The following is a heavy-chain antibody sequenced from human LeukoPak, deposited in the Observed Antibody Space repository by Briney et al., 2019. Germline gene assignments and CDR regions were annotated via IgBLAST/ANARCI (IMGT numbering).Heavy chain of an antibody. CDR1: GYRFTSYD. D-gene: IGHD6-6*01. CDR2: MTPSSGSA. J-gene: IGHJ4*02. Sequence: GASVKVSCKTSGYRFTSYDISWARQATGQGLQWMERMTPSSGSAEYAQRFQGRVTLTRDTASGTAYLELRSLTADDTAIYYCAREGPLFVLDYWGQGTRVAVSS. V-gene: IGHV1-8*01. CDR3: AREGPLFVLDY.